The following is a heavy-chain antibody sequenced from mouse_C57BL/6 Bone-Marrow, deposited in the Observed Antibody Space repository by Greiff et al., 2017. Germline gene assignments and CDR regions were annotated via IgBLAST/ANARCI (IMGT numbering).Heavy chain of an antibody. CDR1: GYAFSSSW. D-gene: IGHD1-1*01. CDR3: ARLNYYGSSYGYFDV. J-gene: IGHJ1*03. V-gene: IGHV1-80*01. CDR2: IYPGDGDT. Sequence: VKLMESGPELVKPGASVKISCKASGYAFSSSWMNWVKQRPGKGLEWIGQIYPGDGDTNYNGKFKGKATLTADKSSSTAYMQLSSLTSEDSAVYFCARLNYYGSSYGYFDVGGTGTTVTVSS.